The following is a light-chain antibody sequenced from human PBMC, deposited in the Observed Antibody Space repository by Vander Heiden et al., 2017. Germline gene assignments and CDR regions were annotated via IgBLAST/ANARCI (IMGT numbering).Light chain of an antibody. V-gene: IGKV1-5*01. CDR1: QSISSW. CDR3: QQYNRYSRT. J-gene: IGKJ1*01. CDR2: DAS. Sequence: EIQMTQSPSTLSASVGDRVTITCRASQSISSWLAWYQQKPGKAPKLLIYDASSLQSGVPSRFSGSGSGTYFSLTISSLQSDDFATYYCQQYNRYSRTFGQGTKVEIK.